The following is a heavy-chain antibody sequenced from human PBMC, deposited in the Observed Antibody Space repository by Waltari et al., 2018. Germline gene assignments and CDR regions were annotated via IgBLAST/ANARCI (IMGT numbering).Heavy chain of an antibody. CDR3: AKGGVVTAWDEY. D-gene: IGHD2-21*02. Sequence: EVQLLESGGGLVQPGGSLRLSCAASGFTFSSYGMGWVRRAPGKGQEGVSAVSGGSDYIYYADSGGGRCTISRDNSKNTLYLQMSSLKSEDTAVYYCAKGGVVTAWDEYWGQGTLVTVSS. J-gene: IGHJ4*02. V-gene: IGHV3-23*01. CDR2: VSGGSDYI. CDR1: GFTFSSYG.